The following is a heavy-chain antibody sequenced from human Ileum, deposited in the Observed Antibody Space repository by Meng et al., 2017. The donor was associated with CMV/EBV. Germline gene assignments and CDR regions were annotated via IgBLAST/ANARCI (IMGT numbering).Heavy chain of an antibody. CDR3: AREDVRGAWFGELLGDDDSGVYV. D-gene: IGHD3-10*01. Sequence: GESLKISCAASGFTVSSNYMSWVRQAPGKGLEWVSVIYTGGSTYYADSVKGRFTISRDNSKNTLYLQMNSLRAEDTAVYYCAREDVRGAWFGELLGDDDSGVYVWGQGTTVTVSS. J-gene: IGHJ6*02. CDR1: GFTVSSNY. V-gene: IGHV3-66*01. CDR2: IYTGGST.